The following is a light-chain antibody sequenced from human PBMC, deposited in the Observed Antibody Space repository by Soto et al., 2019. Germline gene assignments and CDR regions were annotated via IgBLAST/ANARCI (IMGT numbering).Light chain of an antibody. CDR1: SSKIGAGYD. J-gene: IGLJ1*01. Sequence: QSVLTQPPSVSGAPGQRVTISCTGSSSKIGAGYDVHWYQQLPGTAPKLLIYGNSNRPSGVPDRFSGSKSGTSASLAITGLQAEDEADYYCQSYDSSRSGYVFGTGTKLTVL. CDR2: GNS. CDR3: QSYDSSRSGYV. V-gene: IGLV1-40*01.